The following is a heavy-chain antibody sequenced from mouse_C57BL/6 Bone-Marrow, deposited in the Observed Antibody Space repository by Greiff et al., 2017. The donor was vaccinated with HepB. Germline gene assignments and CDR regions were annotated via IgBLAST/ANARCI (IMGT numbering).Heavy chain of an antibody. D-gene: IGHD6-2*01. Sequence: EVQLQQSGPELVKPGASVKISCKASGYSFTGYYMNWVKQSPEKSLEWIGEINPSTGGTTYNQKFKAKATLTVDKSSSTAYMQLKSLTSEDSAVYYWARHSLYAMDYWGQGTSVTVSS. CDR1: GYSFTGYY. CDR2: INPSTGGT. J-gene: IGHJ4*01. CDR3: ARHSLYAMDY. V-gene: IGHV1-42*01.